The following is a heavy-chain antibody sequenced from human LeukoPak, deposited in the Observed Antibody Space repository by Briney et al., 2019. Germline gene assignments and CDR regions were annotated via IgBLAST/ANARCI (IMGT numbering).Heavy chain of an antibody. J-gene: IGHJ4*02. CDR2: ISWNSGSI. D-gene: IGHD3-22*01. V-gene: IGHV3-9*01. CDR1: GFIFDDYA. CDR3: AKDTGGAYYDSSGFDY. Sequence: GGSLRLSCAASGFIFDDYAMHWVRQAPGKGLEWVSGISWNSGSIGYADSVKGRFTISRDNAKNSLYLQMNSLRAEDTALYYCAKDTGGAYYDSSGFDYWGQGTLVTVSS.